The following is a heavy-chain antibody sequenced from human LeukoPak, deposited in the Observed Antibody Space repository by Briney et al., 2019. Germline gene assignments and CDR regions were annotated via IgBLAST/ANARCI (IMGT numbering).Heavy chain of an antibody. D-gene: IGHD1-1*01. CDR2: ISYDGSNK. CDR1: GFTFSSYA. CDR3: ARSLERPLDIYYFDY. V-gene: IGHV3-30*04. Sequence: GGSLRPSCAASGFTFSSYAMHWVRQAPGKGLEWVAVISYDGSNKYYADSVKGRFTISRDNSKNTLYLQMNSLRAEDTAVYYCARSLERPLDIYYFDYWGQGTLVTVSS. J-gene: IGHJ4*02.